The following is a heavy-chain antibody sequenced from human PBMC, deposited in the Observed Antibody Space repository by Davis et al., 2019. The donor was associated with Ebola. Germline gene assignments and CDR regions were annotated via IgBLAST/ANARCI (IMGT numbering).Heavy chain of an antibody. CDR2: IYYSGST. J-gene: IGHJ4*02. V-gene: IGHV4-39*01. D-gene: IGHD4-17*01. Sequence: MPSETLSLTCTVSGGSISSSSCYWGWIRQPPGKGLEWIGSIYYSGSTYYNPSLKRRVTISVDTSKNQFSLKLSSVTAADTAVYYCASQGMTTVTSSDYWGQGTLVTVSS. CDR1: GGSISSSSCY. CDR3: ASQGMTTVTSSDY.